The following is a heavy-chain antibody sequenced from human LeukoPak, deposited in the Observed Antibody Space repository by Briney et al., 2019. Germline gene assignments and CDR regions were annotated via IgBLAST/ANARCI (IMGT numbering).Heavy chain of an antibody. CDR2: ISGSGGST. V-gene: IGHV3-23*01. Sequence: GGSLRLSCAASGFTFSSYGMSWVRQAPGKGLEWVSAISGSGGSTYYADSVKGRFTISRDNSKNTLYLQMNSLRAEDTAVYYCAKDQFGGRDGSGSYWNYWGQGTLVTVSS. J-gene: IGHJ4*02. CDR3: AKDQFGGRDGSGSYWNY. D-gene: IGHD3-10*01. CDR1: GFTFSSYG.